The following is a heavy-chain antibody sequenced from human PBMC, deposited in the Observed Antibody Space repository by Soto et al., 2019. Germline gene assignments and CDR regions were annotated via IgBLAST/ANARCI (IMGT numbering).Heavy chain of an antibody. Sequence: PSETLSLTCTVSGASVNSANFHWSWIRQHPGKGLEWIGYIYYSGSTYYNPSLKSRVTISVDTSKNQFSLKLSSVTAADTAVYYCARSNPGYCSGGSCPDTYYYYYGMDVWGQGTTVTVSS. CDR3: ARSNPGYCSGGSCPDTYYYYYGMDV. D-gene: IGHD2-15*01. V-gene: IGHV4-31*03. J-gene: IGHJ6*02. CDR1: GASVNSANFH. CDR2: IYYSGST.